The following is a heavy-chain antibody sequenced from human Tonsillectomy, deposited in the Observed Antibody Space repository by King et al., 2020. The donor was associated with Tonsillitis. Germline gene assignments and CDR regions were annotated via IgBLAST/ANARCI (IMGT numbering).Heavy chain of an antibody. CDR2: ISTSSRFT. V-gene: IGHV3-11*05. CDR1: GFTFSDYY. CDR3: ARSPPLIGYCSTTSCSFYFDY. J-gene: IGHJ4*02. D-gene: IGHD2-2*01. Sequence: VQLVESGGGLVKPGGSLRLSCAASGFTFSDYYMSWIRQAPGKGLEWVSYISTSSRFTNYADSVKGRFTISRDNAKNSLYLQMNSLRAEDTAVYYCARSPPLIGYCSTTSCSFYFDYWGQGTLVTVSS.